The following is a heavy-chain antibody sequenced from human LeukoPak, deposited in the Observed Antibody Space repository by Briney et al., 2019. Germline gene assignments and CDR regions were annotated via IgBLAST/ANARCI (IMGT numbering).Heavy chain of an antibody. Sequence: GGPLRLSCAASGFTFSSYVMNWVRQAPGKGLEWVSAISGSDGGTYYADSVKGRFTISRDNSKNTLYLQMNSLRAEDTAVYYCAKDAVLRGSYYATTGWGQGTLVTVSS. V-gene: IGHV3-23*01. CDR3: AKDAVLRGSYYATTG. J-gene: IGHJ4*02. CDR1: GFTFSSYV. CDR2: ISGSDGGT. D-gene: IGHD1-26*01.